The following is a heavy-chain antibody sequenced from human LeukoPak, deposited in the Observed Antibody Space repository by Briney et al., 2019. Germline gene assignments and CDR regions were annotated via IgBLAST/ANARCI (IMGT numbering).Heavy chain of an antibody. CDR3: AKSFVIPGATTRYFDY. CDR1: GFTFSSYA. J-gene: IGHJ4*02. CDR2: ISSSGGST. D-gene: IGHD2-2*01. V-gene: IGHV3-23*01. Sequence: PGGSLRLSCAASGFTFSSYATNWVRQAPGKGLEWVSAISSSGGSTYYADSVKGRFTISRDNSKSTLYLQMNSLRAEDTALYYCAKSFVIPGATTRYFDYWGQGTLVAVSS.